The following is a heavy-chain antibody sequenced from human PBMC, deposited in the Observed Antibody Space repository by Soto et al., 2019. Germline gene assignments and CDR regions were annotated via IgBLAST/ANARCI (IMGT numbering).Heavy chain of an antibody. CDR2: ISYDGSNK. CDR3: ASLYDFWSGFPFDY. CDR1: GFTFSSYG. Sequence: PGGSLRLSCAASGFTFSSYGMHWVRQAPGKGLEWVAVISYDGSNKYYADSVKGRFTISRDNSKNTLYLQMNSLRAEDTAVYFCASLYDFWSGFPFDYWGQGTLVTVSS. D-gene: IGHD3-3*01. V-gene: IGHV3-30*03. J-gene: IGHJ4*02.